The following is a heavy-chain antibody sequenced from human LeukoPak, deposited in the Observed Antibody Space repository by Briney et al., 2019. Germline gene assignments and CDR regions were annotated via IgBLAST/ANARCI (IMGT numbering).Heavy chain of an antibody. CDR3: ARDRTYYYGSGSYFYYGMDV. V-gene: IGHV4-59*01. D-gene: IGHD3-10*01. CDR1: GGSISNYY. J-gene: IGHJ6*02. CDR2: IYYSGST. Sequence: SETLSLTCTVSGGSISNYYWSWIRQPPGKGLEWMGYIYYSGSTNYNPSLKNRVTISVDTYKNQFSLKLSSVTAADTAVYYCARDRTYYYGSGSYFYYGMDVWGQGTTVTVSS.